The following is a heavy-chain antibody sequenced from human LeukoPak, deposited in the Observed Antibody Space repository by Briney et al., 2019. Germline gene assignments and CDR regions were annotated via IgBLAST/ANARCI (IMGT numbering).Heavy chain of an antibody. CDR3: AMTIFGVVIIAGWFDP. D-gene: IGHD3-3*01. J-gene: IGHJ5*02. CDR2: IIPILGIA. CDR1: GGTFSSYT. V-gene: IGHV1-69*02. Sequence: GASVKVSCTGSGGTFSSYTISWVRQAPGQGLEWMGRIIPILGIANYAQKFQGRVTITADKSTSTAYMELSSLRSEDTAVYYCAMTIFGVVIIAGWFDPWGQGTLVTVSS.